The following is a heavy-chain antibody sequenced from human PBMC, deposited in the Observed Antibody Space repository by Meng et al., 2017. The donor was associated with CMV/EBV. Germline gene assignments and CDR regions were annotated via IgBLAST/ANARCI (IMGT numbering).Heavy chain of an antibody. V-gene: IGHV3-30*02. CDR1: GFTFSSYG. CDR2: IRYDGSNK. Sequence: GESLKISCAASGFTFSSYGMHWVRQAPGKGLEWVAFIRYDGSNKYYADSVKGRFTISRDNSKNTLYLQMNSLRAEDTAVYYCAKRKGGYSYGDFDYWGQGTTVTVSS. CDR3: AKRKGGYSYGDFDY. J-gene: IGHJ4*03. D-gene: IGHD5-18*01.